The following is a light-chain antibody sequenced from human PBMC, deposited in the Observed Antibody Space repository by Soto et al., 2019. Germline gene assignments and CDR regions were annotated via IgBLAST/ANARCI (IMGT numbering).Light chain of an antibody. J-gene: IGLJ3*02. Sequence: NFMLTQPHSVSKSPGKTVSISCTRSSGNIASNYMQWYQQRPGSSPTTVIYEDNQRPSGVPDRFSGSIDSSSNSASLTISGLKTEDEADYYCQSYDSTNWVFGGGTKLTVL. CDR1: SGNIASNY. CDR2: EDN. V-gene: IGLV6-57*01. CDR3: QSYDSTNWV.